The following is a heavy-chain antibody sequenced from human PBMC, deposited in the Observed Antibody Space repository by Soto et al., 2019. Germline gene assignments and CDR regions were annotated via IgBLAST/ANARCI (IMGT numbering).Heavy chain of an antibody. CDR1: GFTCDDYA. V-gene: IGHV3-9*01. CDR3: AKGGPDGFCSGGRCYFDY. D-gene: IGHD2-15*01. J-gene: IGHJ4*02. CDR2: ISWNSNII. Sequence: GGSLRLSCAASGFTCDDYAMHWVRRVPEKGLEWVSGISWNSNIIGYADSVKGRFTISRDNAKNSLYLQMNSLRPEDTALYYCAKGGPDGFCSGGRCYFDYWGQGTLVTVSS.